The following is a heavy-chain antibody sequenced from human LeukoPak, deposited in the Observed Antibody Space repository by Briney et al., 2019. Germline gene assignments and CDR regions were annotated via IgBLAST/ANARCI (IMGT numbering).Heavy chain of an antibody. CDR3: ARAIAVAGTDY. Sequence: GSLRLSCAASGFTFSSYSMNWVRQAPGKGLEWVLSISSSSSYIYYADSVKGRFTISRDNAKNSLYLQMNSLRAEDTAVYCCARAIAVAGTDYWGQGTLVTVSS. D-gene: IGHD6-19*01. CDR2: ISSSSSYI. CDR1: GFTFSSYS. V-gene: IGHV3-21*01. J-gene: IGHJ4*02.